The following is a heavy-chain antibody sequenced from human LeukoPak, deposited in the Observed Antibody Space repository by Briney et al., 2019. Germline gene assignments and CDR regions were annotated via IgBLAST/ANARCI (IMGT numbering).Heavy chain of an antibody. CDR2: ISGSGDII. CDR3: AKTSRSSGYTFDQ. CDR1: GFTFSTYA. D-gene: IGHD3-22*01. Sequence: GGSLRLSCAASGFTFSTYAMSWVRQAPGEGLEWVSAISGSGDIIYYADSVKGRFTISRDNSKNTLYLQMNSLRAEDTAVYYFAKTSRSSGYTFDQGGQGTLVTVSS. V-gene: IGHV3-23*01. J-gene: IGHJ5*02.